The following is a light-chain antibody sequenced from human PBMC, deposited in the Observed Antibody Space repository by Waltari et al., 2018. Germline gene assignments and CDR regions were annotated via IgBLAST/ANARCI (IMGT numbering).Light chain of an antibody. J-gene: IGKJ4*01. Sequence: EIVLTQSPATLSLSPGERATLSCRASQCVSSYLAWYQQKSGQAPRLPIYDASNRATGIPARFSGGGSGTDFTLTISSLEPEDFAVYYCQQRSDWLLTFGGGTKVE. V-gene: IGKV3-11*01. CDR2: DAS. CDR3: QQRSDWLLT. CDR1: QCVSSY.